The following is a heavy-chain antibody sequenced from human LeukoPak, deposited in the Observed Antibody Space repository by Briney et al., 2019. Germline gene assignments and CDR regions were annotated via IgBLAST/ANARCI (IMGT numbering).Heavy chain of an antibody. CDR2: IKQDGSEK. J-gene: IGHJ6*03. D-gene: IGHD6-13*01. CDR3: AKESNSWYFSYYMDV. V-gene: IGHV3-7*01. CDR1: GFTFSSYW. Sequence: GGSLRLSCAVSGFTFSSYWMSWVRQAPGKGLEWVSNIKQDGSEKYYVDSVKGRFTISRDNAKNSLYLQMNSLRTEDTAVYYCAKESNSWYFSYYMDVSGKGTTVTVSS.